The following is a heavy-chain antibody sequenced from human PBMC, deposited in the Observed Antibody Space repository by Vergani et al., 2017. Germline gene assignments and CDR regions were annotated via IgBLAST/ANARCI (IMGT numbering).Heavy chain of an antibody. J-gene: IGHJ2*01. V-gene: IGHV4-38-2*01. CDR3: ARPVSSSCYQVSWYFDL. CDR2: IYHSGST. Sequence: QVQLQESGPGLVKPSETLSLTCAVSGYSISSGYYWGWIRQPPGKGLEWIGSIYHSGSTYYNPSLKSRVTISVDTSKNQFSLRLSSVTAAATAVYYCARPVSSSCYQVSWYFDLWGRGTLVTVSS. D-gene: IGHD6-13*01. CDR1: GYSISSGYY.